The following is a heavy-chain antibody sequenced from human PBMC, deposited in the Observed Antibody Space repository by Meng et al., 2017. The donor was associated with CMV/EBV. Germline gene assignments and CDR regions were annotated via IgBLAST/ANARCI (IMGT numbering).Heavy chain of an antibody. J-gene: IGHJ6*02. D-gene: IGHD2-8*01. CDR3: AKDLGVV. CDR1: GFTFSSYS. Sequence: SCAASGFTFSSYSMNWVRQAPGKGLEWVAFIRYDGSNKYYADSVKGRFTISRDNSKNTLYLQMNSLRAEDTAVYYCAKDLGVVWGQGTTVTVSS. CDR2: IRYDGSNK. V-gene: IGHV3-30*02.